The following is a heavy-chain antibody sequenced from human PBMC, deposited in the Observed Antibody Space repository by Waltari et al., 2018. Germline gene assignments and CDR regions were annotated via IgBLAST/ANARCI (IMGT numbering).Heavy chain of an antibody. J-gene: IGHJ4*02. D-gene: IGHD3-10*01. V-gene: IGHV1-69-2*01. CDR3: APLPGGSGQTFDY. CDR1: GYTFMDYF. Sequence: EVELVQSGAEVKKPGATVKISCKASGYTFMDYFMHWVQQAPGKGVEWMGRIDPEDGETVYSEKFQGRVTITADTSTDTAYMELSSLTSGDTAVYYCAPLPGGSGQTFDYWGQGTLVTVSS. CDR2: IDPEDGET.